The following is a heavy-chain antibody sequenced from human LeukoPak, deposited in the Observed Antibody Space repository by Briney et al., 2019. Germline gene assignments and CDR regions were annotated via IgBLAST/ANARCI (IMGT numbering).Heavy chain of an antibody. CDR3: ARSFWSGYYTGIDYYYYMDV. D-gene: IGHD3-3*01. J-gene: IGHJ6*03. V-gene: IGHV1-69*05. Sequence: ASVKVSCKASGGTFSSYAISWVRQAPGQGLEWMGGIIPIFGTANYAQKFQGRVTITTGESTSTAYMELSSLRSEDTPVYYCARSFWSGYYTGIDYYYYMDVWGKGTTVTVSS. CDR2: IIPIFGTA. CDR1: GGTFSSYA.